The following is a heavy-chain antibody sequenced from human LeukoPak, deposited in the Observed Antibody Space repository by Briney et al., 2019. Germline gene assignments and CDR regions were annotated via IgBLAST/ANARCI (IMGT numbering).Heavy chain of an antibody. CDR1: GGSISSSSYY. Sequence: PSETLSLTCTVSGGSISSSSYYWGWIRQPPGKGLEWIGSIHYSGSTYYNPSLKSRVTISVDTSKNQFSLKLSSVTAADTAVYYCGGRSDSSGLSWGQGTLVTVPP. CDR3: GGRSDSSGLS. D-gene: IGHD3-22*01. J-gene: IGHJ5*02. CDR2: IHYSGST. V-gene: IGHV4-39*01.